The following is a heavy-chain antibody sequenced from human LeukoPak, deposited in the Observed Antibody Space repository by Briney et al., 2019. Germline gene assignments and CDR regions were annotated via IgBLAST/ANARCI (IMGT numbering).Heavy chain of an antibody. Sequence: ASVKVSCKASGYTFTGYYLHWVRQAPGQGLEWMGWIDPNTGGTNYAQEFQGRVTMTRDTSITTAYMELSRLRSDDTAVYYCARGGPVSYLPYYYYYMDVWGKETTVTISS. J-gene: IGHJ6*03. D-gene: IGHD3-10*01. CDR3: ARGGPVSYLPYYYYYMDV. V-gene: IGHV1-2*02. CDR2: IDPNTGGT. CDR1: GYTFTGYY.